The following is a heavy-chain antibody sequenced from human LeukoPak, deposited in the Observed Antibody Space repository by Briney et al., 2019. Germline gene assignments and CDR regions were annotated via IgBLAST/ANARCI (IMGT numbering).Heavy chain of an antibody. J-gene: IGHJ4*02. CDR2: ISVYNGNT. D-gene: IGHD6-19*01. V-gene: IGHV1-18*01. Sequence: ASVKVSCKASGYTFTSYGISWVRQAPGQGLEWMGWISVYNGNTNYAQKLQGRVSMTTDTSTSTAYMELRSLRSDDTAVYYCAREMGSGWCLGYWGQGTLVTVSS. CDR1: GYTFTSYG. CDR3: AREMGSGWCLGY.